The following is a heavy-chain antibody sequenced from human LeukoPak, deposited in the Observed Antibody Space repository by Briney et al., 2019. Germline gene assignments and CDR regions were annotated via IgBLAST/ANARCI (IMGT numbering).Heavy chain of an antibody. J-gene: IGHJ4*02. CDR1: GFTFDDYA. CDR3: AKSAGHSSSWYFDH. CDR2: ISWNSGSI. D-gene: IGHD6-13*01. Sequence: GRSLRLSCAASGFTFDDYAMHWVRQAPGKGLEWVSGISWNSGSIGYADSVKGRFTIFRDNAKNSLYLQMNSLRAEDMALYYCAKSAGHSSSWYFDHWGQGTLVTVSS. V-gene: IGHV3-9*03.